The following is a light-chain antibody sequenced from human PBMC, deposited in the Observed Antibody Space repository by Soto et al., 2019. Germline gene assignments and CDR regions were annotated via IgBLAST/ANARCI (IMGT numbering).Light chain of an antibody. CDR3: SSFTSTSTNYV. V-gene: IGLV2-14*01. CDR2: DVS. CDR1: SSDIGVYNH. J-gene: IGLJ1*01. Sequence: SALTQPASVSGSPGQSITISCTGTSSDIGVYNHVSWYQQHPGKAPKLMIYDVSNRPSGVSNRFSGSKSGNTASLTISGLQPEDEADYYCSSFTSTSTNYVFGTGTKDTV.